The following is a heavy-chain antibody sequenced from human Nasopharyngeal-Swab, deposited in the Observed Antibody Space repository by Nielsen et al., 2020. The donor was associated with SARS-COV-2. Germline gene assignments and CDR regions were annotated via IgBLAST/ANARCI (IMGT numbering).Heavy chain of an antibody. CDR2: ISWNSGSI. D-gene: IGHD6-19*01. Sequence: GESLRLSCAASGFSFGDYAMHWVRQAPGQGLEWVSVISWNSGSIGYADSVKGRFTISRDNAKNSLYLQMNSLRAEDTALYYCAKAGGVAGAFYGMDVWGQGTTVTVSS. CDR1: GFSFGDYA. J-gene: IGHJ6*02. V-gene: IGHV3-9*01. CDR3: AKAGGVAGAFYGMDV.